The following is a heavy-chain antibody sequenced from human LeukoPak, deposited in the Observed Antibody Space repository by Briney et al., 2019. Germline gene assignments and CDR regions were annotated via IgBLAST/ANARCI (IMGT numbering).Heavy chain of an antibody. CDR3: TRGPDDLLHGRAFDF. CDR2: TLYRSKWLN. D-gene: IGHD3-3*01. J-gene: IGHJ3*01. V-gene: IGHV6-1*01. Sequence: PSQTLSLTCAISGDSISSNSAAWNWIRLSPSRGLEWLGRTLYRSKWLNDYAPSVKGRITINPDTSKNQFSLQLKSVTPEDTALYYCTRGPDDLLHGRAFDFWGQGTMVTVSS. CDR1: GDSISSNSAA.